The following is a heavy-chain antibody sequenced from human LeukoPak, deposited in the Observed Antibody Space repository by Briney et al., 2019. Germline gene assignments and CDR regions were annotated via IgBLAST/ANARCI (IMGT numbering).Heavy chain of an antibody. CDR2: ISPDGNNK. Sequence: PGRSLRLSCDASGFTFTTYPMHWVRQAPGKGLEWLTFISPDGNNKDVADSVKGRFTVSRDNSNNTLFPQMTSLTTEDTAMYYCATGALPDAFLELIRPATYLSNYMGAWGKGTMVIVSS. CDR3: ATGALPDAFLELIRPATYLSNYMGA. D-gene: IGHD3-3*02. J-gene: IGHJ6*03. V-gene: IGHV3-30*04. CDR1: GFTFTTYP.